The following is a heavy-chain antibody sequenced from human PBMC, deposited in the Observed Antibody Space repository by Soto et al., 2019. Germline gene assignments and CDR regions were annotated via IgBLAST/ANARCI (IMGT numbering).Heavy chain of an antibody. Sequence: ASVKVSCKASGYTFTSYGISWVRQAPGQGLEWMGWISAYNGNTNYAQKLQGRVTMTTDTSTSTAYMELRSLRSDDTAVYYCARDRQVVRGVRHPFDYWGQGTLVTVSS. CDR2: ISAYNGNT. CDR3: ARDRQVVRGVRHPFDY. J-gene: IGHJ4*02. V-gene: IGHV1-18*01. CDR1: GYTFTSYG. D-gene: IGHD3-10*01.